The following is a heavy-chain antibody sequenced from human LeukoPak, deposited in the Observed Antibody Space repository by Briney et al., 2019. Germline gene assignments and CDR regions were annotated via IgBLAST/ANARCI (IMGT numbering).Heavy chain of an antibody. D-gene: IGHD5-18*01. CDR3: ARGTYTAMYYAY. J-gene: IGHJ4*02. V-gene: IGHV4-34*01. Sequence: PSETLSLTCAVSGGSLSPYFWTWIRQPPGQGLEWIGEVNHSGTANYNPSLKSRVTISVDPPNNQFSLRVDSLTAADTAVYYCARGTYTAMYYAYWGPGTLVTVSS. CDR1: GGSLSPYF. CDR2: VNHSGTA.